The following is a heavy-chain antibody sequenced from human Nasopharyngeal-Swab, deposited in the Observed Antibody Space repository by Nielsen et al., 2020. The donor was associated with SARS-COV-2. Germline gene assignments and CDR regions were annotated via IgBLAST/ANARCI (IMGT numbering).Heavy chain of an antibody. D-gene: IGHD6-13*01. CDR2: INHSGST. Sequence: RQPPGKGLEWIGEINHSGSTNYNPSLKSRVTISVDTSKNQFSLKLTSVTAADTAVYYCARCFCPWKAAARWYYMDVWGKGTTVTVSS. V-gene: IGHV4-34*01. CDR3: ARCFCPWKAAARWYYMDV. J-gene: IGHJ6*03.